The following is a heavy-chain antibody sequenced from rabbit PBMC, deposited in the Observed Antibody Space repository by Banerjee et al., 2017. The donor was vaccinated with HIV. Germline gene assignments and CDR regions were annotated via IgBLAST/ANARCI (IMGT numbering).Heavy chain of an antibody. CDR2: IYAGSSATT. D-gene: IGHD5-1*01. J-gene: IGHJ6*01. V-gene: IGHV1S45*01. CDR1: GFSFSSSYW. CDR3: ARDRYGSGSVDHDL. Sequence: QEQLEESGGDLVKPEGSLTLTCTASGFSFSSSYWICWVRQAPGKGLELIACIYAGSSATTYYASWAKGRFTISKTSSTTVTLQMTSLTAADTATYFCARDRYGSGSVDHDLWGPGTLVTVS.